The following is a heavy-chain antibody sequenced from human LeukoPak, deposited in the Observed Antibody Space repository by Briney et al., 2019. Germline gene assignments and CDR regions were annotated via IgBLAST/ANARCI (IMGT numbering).Heavy chain of an antibody. D-gene: IGHD6-19*01. J-gene: IGHJ4*02. CDR2: ISSSSSYI. CDR3: ASTLTSYSSGWTRDY. V-gene: IGHV3-21*01. CDR1: GFTFSSYS. Sequence: GGSLRLSCAAAGFTFSSYSMNWVRQAPGKGLEWVSSISSSSSYIYYADSVKGRFTISRDNAKNSLYLQMNSLRAEDTAVYYCASTLTSYSSGWTRDYWGQGTLVTVSS.